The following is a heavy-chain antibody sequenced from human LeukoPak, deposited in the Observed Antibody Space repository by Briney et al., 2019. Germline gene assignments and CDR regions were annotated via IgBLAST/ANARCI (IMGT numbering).Heavy chain of an antibody. J-gene: IGHJ4*02. Sequence: SETLSLTCTVSGGSISSYYWSWIRQPPGKGLEWIGYIYYSGNTNYNPSLKSRVTMSVDTSKNQFSLKLSSVTAADTAVYHCARDIVGVTRAFGYWGQGTLATVSS. CDR3: ARDIVGVTRAFGY. D-gene: IGHD1-26*01. CDR2: IYYSGNT. V-gene: IGHV4-59*01. CDR1: GGSISSYY.